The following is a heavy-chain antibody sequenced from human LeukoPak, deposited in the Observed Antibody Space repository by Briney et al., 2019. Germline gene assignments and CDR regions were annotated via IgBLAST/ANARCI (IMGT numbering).Heavy chain of an antibody. V-gene: IGHV4-34*01. CDR1: GGSFSGYY. CDR3: ARSGLRWSYYYYGMDV. Sequence: SETLSLTCAVYGGSFSGYYWSWIRQPPGKGLEWIGEINHSGSTNYNPSLKSRVTISVDTSKNQFSLKPSSVTAADTAVYYCARSGLRWSYYYYGMDVWGQGTTVTVSS. D-gene: IGHD4-23*01. J-gene: IGHJ6*02. CDR2: INHSGST.